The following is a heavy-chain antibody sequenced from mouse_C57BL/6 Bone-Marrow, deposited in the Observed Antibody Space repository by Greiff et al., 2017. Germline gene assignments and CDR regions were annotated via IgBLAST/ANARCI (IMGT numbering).Heavy chain of an antibody. D-gene: IGHD3-3*01. CDR2: ISGGGGNT. Sequence: DVKLVESGGGLVKPGGSLKLSCAASGFTFSSYTMSWVRQTPEKRLEWVATISGGGGNTYYPDSVKGRFTISRDNAKNTRDLQMSSLSAEDTALDYCARSLGDYWGQGTTLTVSS. J-gene: IGHJ2*01. CDR3: ARSLGDY. CDR1: GFTFSSYT. V-gene: IGHV5-9*01.